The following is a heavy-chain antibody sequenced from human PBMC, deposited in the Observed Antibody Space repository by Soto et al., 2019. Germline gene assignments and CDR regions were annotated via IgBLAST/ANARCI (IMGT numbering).Heavy chain of an antibody. CDR3: AREERHSNCFLLF. J-gene: IGHJ4*02. CDR1: GYTFTSYA. Sequence: ASVKVSCKASGYTFTSYAMHWVRQAPGQRLEWMGWINAGNGNTKYSQKFQGRVTITRDTSARTAYMELSSLRSEDTAVYYCAREERHSNCFLLFWGQGTLVTVSS. D-gene: IGHD4-4*01. V-gene: IGHV1-3*01. CDR2: INAGNGNT.